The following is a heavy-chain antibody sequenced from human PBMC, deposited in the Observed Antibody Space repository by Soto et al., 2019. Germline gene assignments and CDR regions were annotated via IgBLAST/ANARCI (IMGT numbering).Heavy chain of an antibody. V-gene: IGHV3-23*01. CDR3: AKDLTSGVVIPKALDY. CDR2: ISGSGGST. Sequence: GGSLRLSCAASGFTFSSYAMSWVRQAPGKGLEWVSAISGSGGSTYYADSVKGRFTISRDNSKNTLYLQMNSLRAEDTAVYYCAKDLTSGVVIPKALDYWGQGTLVTVSS. D-gene: IGHD3-22*01. J-gene: IGHJ4*02. CDR1: GFTFSSYA.